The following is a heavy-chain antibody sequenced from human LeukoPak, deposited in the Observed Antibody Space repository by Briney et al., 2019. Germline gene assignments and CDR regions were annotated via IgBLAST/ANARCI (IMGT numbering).Heavy chain of an antibody. CDR2: ISYDGSNK. D-gene: IGHD6-19*01. J-gene: IGHJ4*02. V-gene: IGHV3-30*04. Sequence: PGRSLRLSCAASGFTFSSYAMHWVRQAPGKGLEWVAVISYDGSNKYYADSVKGRFTISRDNSKNTLYLQMNSLRAEDTAVYYCARGLSSGWLNWGQGTLVTVSS. CDR3: ARGLSSGWLN. CDR1: GFTFSSYA.